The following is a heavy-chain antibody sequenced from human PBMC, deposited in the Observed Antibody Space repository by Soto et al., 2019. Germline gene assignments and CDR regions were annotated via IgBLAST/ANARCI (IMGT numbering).Heavy chain of an antibody. CDR1: GYTFTSYY. Sequence: ASVQVSCKASGYTFTSYYMHWVRQAPGQGLEWMGWINPISGVTYYAQNFQGRVTITRDKSTNTAYIQMSSLRSEDTAVYYCARGPRRGYSYGYRTTFDYWGQGTLVTVSS. D-gene: IGHD5-18*01. J-gene: IGHJ4*02. V-gene: IGHV1-2*02. CDR3: ARGPRRGYSYGYRTTFDY. CDR2: INPISGVT.